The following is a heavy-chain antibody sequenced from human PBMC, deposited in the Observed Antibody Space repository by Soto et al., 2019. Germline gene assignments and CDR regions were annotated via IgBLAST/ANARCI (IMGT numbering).Heavy chain of an antibody. D-gene: IGHD3-22*01. CDR2: LFYGGST. CDR1: GGSISSSAYY. J-gene: IGHJ4*02. CDR3: PRTLPDFYDGSGAFDY. Sequence: QLQLQESGPGMVKPSETLSLTCTVSGGSISSSAYYWGWIRQPPGKGLEWIGSLFYGGSTYYNPSLKSRVTISVDTSKDQFSLKLSSVTAADTAVYYCPRTLPDFYDGSGAFDYWGQGTLVTVSS. V-gene: IGHV4-39*01.